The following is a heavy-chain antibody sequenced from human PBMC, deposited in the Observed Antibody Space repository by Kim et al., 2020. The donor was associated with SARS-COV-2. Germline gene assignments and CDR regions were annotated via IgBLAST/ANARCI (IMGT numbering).Heavy chain of an antibody. CDR3: ARGLIAVAGRYYYGMDV. J-gene: IGHJ6*02. D-gene: IGHD6-19*01. V-gene: IGHV3-74*01. Sequence: GGSLRLSCAASGFTFSSYWMHWVRQAPGKGLVWVSRINSDGSSTSYADSVKGRFTISRDNAKNTLYLQMNSLRAEDTAVYYCARGLIAVAGRYYYGMDVWGQETTVTVSS. CDR1: GFTFSSYW. CDR2: INSDGSST.